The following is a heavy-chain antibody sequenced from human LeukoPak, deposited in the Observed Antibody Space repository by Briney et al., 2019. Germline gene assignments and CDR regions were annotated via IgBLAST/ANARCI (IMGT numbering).Heavy chain of an antibody. D-gene: IGHD6-13*01. CDR2: VSGGGGGT. CDR1: GFTFSSYA. V-gene: IGHV3-23*01. Sequence: GGSLRLSCAASGFTFSSYAMMWVRQAPGKGLEWVSTVSGGGGGTYYADSVKGRFTISRDNSKNTLYLQMDGLRGEDTAVYYCAKGAAAGQVDWFDPWGQGTLVTVSS. CDR3: AKGAAAGQVDWFDP. J-gene: IGHJ5*02.